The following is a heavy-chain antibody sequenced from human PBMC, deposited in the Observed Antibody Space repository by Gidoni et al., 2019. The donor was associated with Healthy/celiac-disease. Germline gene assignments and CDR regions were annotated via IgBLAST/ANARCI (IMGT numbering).Heavy chain of an antibody. CDR3: ASQAVAGYYFDY. CDR1: GGTFSSYA. CDR2: IIPIFGTA. J-gene: IGHJ4*02. Sequence: QVQLVQSGAAVKKPGSSVKVSCKASGGTFSSYAISWVRQAPGQGLEGMGGIIPIFGTANYEKKFQGRVTITADESTSKAYMEMSSLRSEDTDVYYWASQAVAGYYFDYWGQGTLVTVSS. V-gene: IGHV1-69*01. D-gene: IGHD6-19*01.